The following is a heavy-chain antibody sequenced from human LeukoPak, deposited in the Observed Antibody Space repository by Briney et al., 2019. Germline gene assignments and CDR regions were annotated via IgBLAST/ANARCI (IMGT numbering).Heavy chain of an antibody. V-gene: IGHV3-23*01. CDR2: ISGSGGST. J-gene: IGHJ4*02. Sequence: GGSLRLSCAASGFTFSSYTMSWVRQAPGKGLEWVSAISGSGGSTYYADSVKGRFTISRDNSKNPLYLQMNSLRAEDTAVYYCAKEPRRAYDSSPGFDYWRQGTLVTVSS. CDR3: AKEPRRAYDSSPGFDY. CDR1: GFTFSSYT. D-gene: IGHD6-6*01.